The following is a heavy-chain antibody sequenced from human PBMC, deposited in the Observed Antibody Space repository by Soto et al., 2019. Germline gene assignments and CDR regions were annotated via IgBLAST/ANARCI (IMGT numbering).Heavy chain of an antibody. CDR3: SLGVRYFDWLFH. V-gene: IGHV3-15*01. D-gene: IGHD3-9*01. CDR1: GFTFSNAW. Sequence: GGSLRLSCAASGFTFSNAWMSWVRQAPGKGLGWVGRIKSKTDGGTTDYAAPVKGRFTISRDDSKNTLYLQMNSLKTEDTAVYYCSLGVRYFDWLFHWGQGTLVTVSS. CDR2: IKSKTDGGTT. J-gene: IGHJ4*02.